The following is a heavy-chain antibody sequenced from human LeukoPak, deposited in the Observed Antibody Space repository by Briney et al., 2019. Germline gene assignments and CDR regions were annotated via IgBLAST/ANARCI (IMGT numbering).Heavy chain of an antibody. D-gene: IGHD3-22*01. CDR1: GFTFSTYA. CDR2: FSASDGTT. V-gene: IGHV3-23*01. Sequence: AGGSLRLSCAASGFTFSTYAMSWVRQAPGKGLEWVSSFSASDGTTYYADSVKGRFTISRDNAKNSLYLQMNSLRAEDTAVYYCARDKGDYDSSGSLFVFGGQGTLVTVSS. J-gene: IGHJ4*02. CDR3: ARDKGDYDSSGSLFVF.